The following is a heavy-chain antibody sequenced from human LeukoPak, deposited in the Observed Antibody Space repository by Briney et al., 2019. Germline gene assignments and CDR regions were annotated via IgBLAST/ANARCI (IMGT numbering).Heavy chain of an antibody. CDR1: GYTFTGYY. J-gene: IGHJ4*02. Sequence: GASVNVSCKASGYTFTGYYMHWVRQAPGQGREWMGGINPNCGWTNYAQKVQGRVTMTRDTSISTAYMELSRLRSDDTAVYYCAREGSELERRWYFGYWGQGTLVTVSS. V-gene: IGHV1-2*02. CDR3: AREGSELERRWYFGY. CDR2: INPNCGWT. D-gene: IGHD1-1*01.